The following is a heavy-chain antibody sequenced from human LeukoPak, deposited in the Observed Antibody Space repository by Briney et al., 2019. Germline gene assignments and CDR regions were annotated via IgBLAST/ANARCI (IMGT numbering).Heavy chain of an antibody. D-gene: IGHD5-12*01. J-gene: IGHJ4*02. CDR2: ITGSDDRT. Sequence: PGGSLRLSRAASGFTFSSDAMTWVRQAPGEGLEWVSTITGSDDRTYYADSVKGRFTISRDYSKNTVHLRLNSLRAEDTAMYYCAKGPQLYSGYHPDYWGQGTLVTVSS. CDR3: AKGPQLYSGYHPDY. CDR1: GFTFSSDA. V-gene: IGHV3-23*01.